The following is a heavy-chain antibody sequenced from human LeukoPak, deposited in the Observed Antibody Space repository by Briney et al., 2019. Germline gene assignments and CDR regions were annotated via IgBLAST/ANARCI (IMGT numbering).Heavy chain of an antibody. CDR3: ARALRFLEWFGKSVWFGP. CDR2: IYYSGST. CDR1: GGSISSSSYY. V-gene: IGHV4-39*07. J-gene: IGHJ5*02. D-gene: IGHD3-3*01. Sequence: SETLSLTCTVSGGSISSSSYYWGWIRQPPGKGLEWIGSIYYSGSTYYNPSLKSRVTISVDTSKNQFSLKLSSVTAADTAVYYCARALRFLEWFGKSVWFGPWGQGTLVTVSS.